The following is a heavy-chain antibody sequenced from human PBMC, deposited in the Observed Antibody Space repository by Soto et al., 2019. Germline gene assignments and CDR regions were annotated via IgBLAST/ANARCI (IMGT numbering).Heavy chain of an antibody. CDR1: GLTFSDHY. J-gene: IGHJ1*01. CDR2: SRNKANSYTT. V-gene: IGHV3-72*01. D-gene: IGHD3-16*01. CDR3: ALGGGFQH. Sequence: EVQLVESGGGLVQPGGSLRLSCAASGLTFSDHYSDWVRQAPGKGLEWVGRSRNKANSYTTEYAASVKGRFTLSRDDSTNSVYLQMNSLKTGDTAVYYCALGGGFQHWGQGILVAVSS.